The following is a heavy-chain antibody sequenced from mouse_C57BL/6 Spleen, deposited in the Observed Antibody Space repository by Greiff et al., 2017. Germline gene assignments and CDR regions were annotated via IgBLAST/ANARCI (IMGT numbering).Heavy chain of an antibody. CDR2: IYPGSGST. Sequence: QVQLQQPGAELVKPGASVKMSCKASGYTFTSYWITWVKQRPGQGLEWIGDIYPGSGSTNYNEKFKSKATLTVDTSSSTAYMQRSSLTSEDSAVYYGASRDSSGYVNYAMDYWGQGTSVTVSS. CDR3: ASRDSSGYVNYAMDY. J-gene: IGHJ4*01. V-gene: IGHV1-55*01. CDR1: GYTFTSYW. D-gene: IGHD3-2*02.